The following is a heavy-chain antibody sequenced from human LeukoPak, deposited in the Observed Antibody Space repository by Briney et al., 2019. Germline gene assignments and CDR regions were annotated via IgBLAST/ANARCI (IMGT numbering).Heavy chain of an antibody. CDR1: GGTFSSYG. V-gene: IGHV1-18*01. J-gene: IGHJ4*02. CDR2: ISAYNGNT. Sequence: RRASVKVSCKASGGTFSSYGISWVRQAPGQGLEWMGWISAYNGNTNYAQKLQGGVTMTTDTSTSTAYMELRSLRSDDAAVYYCASGGDDILTGYYPFDYWGQGTLVTVSS. D-gene: IGHD3-9*01. CDR3: ASGGDDILTGYYPFDY.